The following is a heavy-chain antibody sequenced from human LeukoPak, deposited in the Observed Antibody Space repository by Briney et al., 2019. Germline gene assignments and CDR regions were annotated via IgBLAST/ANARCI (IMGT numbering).Heavy chain of an antibody. CDR1: GFTFSNAW. CDR2: IKSKTDGGTT. V-gene: IGHV3-15*01. D-gene: IGHD1-26*01. J-gene: IGHJ4*02. Sequence: GGSLRLSCAASGFTFSNAWMSWVRQAPGKGLEWVCRIKSKTDGGTTDYAAPVKGRFTISRDDSKNKLYLQMKSLKTEDTAVYYCTTDSGSYLIFDYWGQGTLVTVSS. CDR3: TTDSGSYLIFDY.